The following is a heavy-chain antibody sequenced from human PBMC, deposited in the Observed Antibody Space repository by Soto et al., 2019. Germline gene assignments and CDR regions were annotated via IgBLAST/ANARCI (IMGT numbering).Heavy chain of an antibody. D-gene: IGHD2-2*01. V-gene: IGHV1-8*01. Sequence: GASVKVSCKASGYTFTSYDINWVRQATGQGLEWVGWMNPNSGNTGYAQKFQGRVTMTRNTSISTAYMELSSLRSEDTAVYYCARTSPVKKYQLRYWPFDYWGQGTLVTVSS. J-gene: IGHJ4*02. CDR1: GYTFTSYD. CDR2: MNPNSGNT. CDR3: ARTSPVKKYQLRYWPFDY.